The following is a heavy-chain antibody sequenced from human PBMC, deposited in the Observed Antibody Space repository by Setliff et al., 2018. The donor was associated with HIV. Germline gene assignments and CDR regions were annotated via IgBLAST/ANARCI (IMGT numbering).Heavy chain of an antibody. Sequence: GGSLRLSCAASGFTFSNYEMNWVRQAPGKGLEWVSYISSSGTTIYYADSVKGRFTISRDNAKNSLYLQMNSLRAEDTAVYYCASGREQGLRHAFDIWGQGAMVTVS. D-gene: IGHD4-17*01. CDR3: ASGREQGLRHAFDI. CDR1: GFTFSNYE. CDR2: ISSSGTTI. V-gene: IGHV3-48*03. J-gene: IGHJ3*02.